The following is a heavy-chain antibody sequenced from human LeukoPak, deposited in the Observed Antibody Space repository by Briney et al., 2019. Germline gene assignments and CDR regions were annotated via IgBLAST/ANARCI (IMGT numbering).Heavy chain of an antibody. CDR2: ISSSSSTI. CDR1: GFTFSSYS. CDR3: ARDHYDYVWGSYRFDSGDFDY. D-gene: IGHD3-16*02. V-gene: IGHV3-48*04. J-gene: IGHJ4*02. Sequence: GGSLRLSCAASGFTFSSYSMNWVRQAPGKGLEWVSYISSSSSTIYYADSVKGRFTISRDNAKNSLYLQMNRLRAEDTAVYYCARDHYDYVWGSYRFDSGDFDYWGQGTLVTVSS.